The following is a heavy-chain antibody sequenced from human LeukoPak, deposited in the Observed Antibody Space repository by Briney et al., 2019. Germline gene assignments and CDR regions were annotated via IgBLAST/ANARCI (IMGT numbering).Heavy chain of an antibody. D-gene: IGHD3-22*01. CDR1: GFTFNSYA. V-gene: IGHV3-23*01. Sequence: PGGSLRLSCAASGFTFNSYAMSWVRQAPGKGLEWVSAISGSGGSTYYADSVKGRFTISRDNSKNTLYLQMNSLRAEDTAVYYCAKSLSYYDSSGLDYWGQGTLVTVSS. CDR3: AKSLSYYDSSGLDY. CDR2: ISGSGGST. J-gene: IGHJ4*02.